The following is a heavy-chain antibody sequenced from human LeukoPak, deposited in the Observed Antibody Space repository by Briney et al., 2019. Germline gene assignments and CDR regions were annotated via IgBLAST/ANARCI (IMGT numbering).Heavy chain of an antibody. D-gene: IGHD3-10*01. V-gene: IGHV4-59*08. CDR2: IYYSGST. J-gene: IGHJ3*02. Sequence: PSETLSLTCTVSGGSISSYYWSWIRQPPGKGLEWIGYIYYSGSTNYNPSLKSRVTISVDTSKNQFSLKLSSVTAADTAVYYCAAMVRFKGFGELSDAFDIWGRGTMVTVSS. CDR3: AAMVRFKGFGELSDAFDI. CDR1: GGSISSYY.